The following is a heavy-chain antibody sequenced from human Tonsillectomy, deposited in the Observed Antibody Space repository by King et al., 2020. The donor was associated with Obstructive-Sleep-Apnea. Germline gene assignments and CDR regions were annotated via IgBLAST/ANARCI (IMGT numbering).Heavy chain of an antibody. J-gene: IGHJ4*02. CDR3: VRRRDTAWYLDT. CDR2: FYNSGST. CDR1: GGSLSSRTYF. V-gene: IGHV4-39*01. Sequence: LQLQESGPGLVRPSETMSLSCTFSGGSLSSRTYFWDWIRQPPGKGLEWIGSFYNSGSTHYNPSLTGRATISMATSQNQFSLNLTTVTAADTAVYFCVRRRDTAWYLDTWGQGALVTVSS. D-gene: IGHD3-16*02.